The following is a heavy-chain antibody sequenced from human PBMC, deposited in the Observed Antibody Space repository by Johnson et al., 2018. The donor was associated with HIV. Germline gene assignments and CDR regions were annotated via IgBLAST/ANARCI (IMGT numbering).Heavy chain of an antibody. D-gene: IGHD6-6*01. CDR2: ISGSGGST. CDR1: GFTFSSYA. J-gene: IGHJ3*02. V-gene: IGHV3-23*04. CDR3: ARPSSIASLYDEFDI. Sequence: VQLVESGGGLVQPGGSLRLSCAASGFTFSSYAMSWVRQAPWKGLEWVSAISGSGGSTYYADSMRGRFTISRDNSKNTLYLQMNSLRVEDTAVYYCARPSSIASLYDEFDIWGQGTMVTVSS.